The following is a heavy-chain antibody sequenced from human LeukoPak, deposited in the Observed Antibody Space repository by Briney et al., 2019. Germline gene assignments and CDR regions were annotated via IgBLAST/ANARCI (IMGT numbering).Heavy chain of an antibody. CDR3: AHGDIYFDY. J-gene: IGHJ4*02. Sequence: QTLSLTSVLSVDSVSSNAAASNWARHSPSRCREWLGRTYARSEWYYDYAVSVRGRITINPDTSKNQFSLHLTAVTPEDTAVYYCAHGDIYFDYWGQGTLITVSS. CDR1: VDSVSSNAAA. V-gene: IGHV6-1*01. CDR2: TYARSEWYY. D-gene: IGHD2-15*01.